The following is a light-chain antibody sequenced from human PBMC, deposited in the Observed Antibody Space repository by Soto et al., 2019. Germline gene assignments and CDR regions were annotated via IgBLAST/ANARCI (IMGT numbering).Light chain of an antibody. Sequence: QSVLTQPASVSGSPGQSITISCTGTSSDVVGYNYVSWYQHHPGKAPKLMIYDVSNRPSGVSNRFSGSKSGNTASLTISGLQPEDAADYYCCSYTTSNTRQIVFGTVTNVTVL. J-gene: IGLJ1*01. CDR2: DVS. CDR3: CSYTTSNTRQIV. CDR1: SSDVVGYNY. V-gene: IGLV2-14*03.